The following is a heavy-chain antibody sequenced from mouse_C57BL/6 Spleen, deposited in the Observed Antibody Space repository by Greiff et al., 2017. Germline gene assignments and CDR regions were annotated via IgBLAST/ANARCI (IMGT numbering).Heavy chain of an antibody. D-gene: IGHD2-4*01. CDR2: IDPSDSYT. CDR1: GYTFTSYW. Sequence: VQLQQPGAELVKPGASVKLSCKASGYTFTSYWMQWVKQRPGQGLEWIGEIDPSDSYTNYNQKFKCKATLTVDTSSSTAYMQLSSLTSEDSAVYYCARRIYYDYDNYAMDYWGQGTSVTVSS. J-gene: IGHJ4*01. V-gene: IGHV1-50*01. CDR3: ARRIYYDYDNYAMDY.